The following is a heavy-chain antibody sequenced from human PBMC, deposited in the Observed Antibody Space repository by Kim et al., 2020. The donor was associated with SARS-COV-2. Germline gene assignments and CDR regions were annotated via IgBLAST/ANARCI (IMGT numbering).Heavy chain of an antibody. CDR1: GGSFSGYY. D-gene: IGHD3-22*01. V-gene: IGHV4-34*01. CDR2: INHSGST. CDR3: ARGGRYYDSSGYYRAGYFDY. J-gene: IGHJ4*02. Sequence: SETLSLTCAVYGGSFSGYYWSWIRQPPGKGLEWIGEINHSGSTNYNPSLKSRVTISVDTSKNQFSLKLSSVTAADTAVYYCARGGRYYDSSGYYRAGYFDYWGQGTLVTVSS.